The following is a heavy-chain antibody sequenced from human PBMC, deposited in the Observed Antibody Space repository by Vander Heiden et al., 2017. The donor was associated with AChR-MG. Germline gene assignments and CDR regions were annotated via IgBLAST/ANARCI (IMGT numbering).Heavy chain of an antibody. D-gene: IGHD6-6*01. J-gene: IGHJ6*04. CDR3: ASSVGLVYDLTPGV. CDR1: GGSISSSSYY. V-gene: IGHV4-39*01. CDR2: IYYSGST. Sequence: QLQLQESGPGLVKPSETLSLTCTVSGGSISSSSYYWGWIRQPPGKGLEWIGSIYYSGSTYYNPSLKSRVTISVDTSKNQFSLKLSSVTAADTAVYYCASSVGLVYDLTPGVWGKGTAVTVSS.